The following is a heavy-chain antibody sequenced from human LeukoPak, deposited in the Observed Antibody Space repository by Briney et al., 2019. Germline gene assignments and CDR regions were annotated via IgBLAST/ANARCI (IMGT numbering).Heavy chain of an antibody. V-gene: IGHV3-23*01. J-gene: IGHJ4*02. Sequence: GGSLRLSCAASGFTFSSYAMSWVRRAPGKGLEWVSAISGSGGSTYYADSVKGRFTISRDNAKNSLYLQMNSLRAEDTAVYYCARDRDYGDPEFDYWGQGTLVTVSS. CDR1: GFTFSSYA. CDR2: ISGSGGST. CDR3: ARDRDYGDPEFDY. D-gene: IGHD4-17*01.